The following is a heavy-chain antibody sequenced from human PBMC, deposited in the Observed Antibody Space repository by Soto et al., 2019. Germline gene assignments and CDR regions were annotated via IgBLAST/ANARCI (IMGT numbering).Heavy chain of an antibody. D-gene: IGHD3-22*01. CDR1: GFTFSSYA. V-gene: IGHV3-30-3*01. Sequence: GSLRLSCAASGFTFSSYAMHWVRQAPGKGLEWVAVISYDGSNKYYADSVKGRFTISRDNSKNTLYLQMNSLRAEDTAVYYCARDGAYDSSGYYSDNWFDPWGQGTLVTVSS. CDR3: ARDGAYDSSGYYSDNWFDP. J-gene: IGHJ5*02. CDR2: ISYDGSNK.